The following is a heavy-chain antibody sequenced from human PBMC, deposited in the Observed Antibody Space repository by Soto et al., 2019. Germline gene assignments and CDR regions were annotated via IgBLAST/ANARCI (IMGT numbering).Heavy chain of an antibody. CDR2: INPGNGDT. V-gene: IGHV1-3*01. Sequence: QVHLVQSGAEVKKPGASVEVSCKASGDTFTDYAIHWVRQAPRQRLEGLAWINPGNGDTQYSQKFQGRVTLTRDTSATTAYMELSSLRSEDTSVYFCAGGVGATAATFDYWGQGTLVTVSS. J-gene: IGHJ4*02. CDR3: AGGVGATAATFDY. CDR1: GDTFTDYA. D-gene: IGHD1-26*01.